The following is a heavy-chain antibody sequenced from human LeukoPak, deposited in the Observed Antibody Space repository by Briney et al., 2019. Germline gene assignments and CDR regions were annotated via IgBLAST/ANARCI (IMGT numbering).Heavy chain of an antibody. CDR2: INPSGGRT. J-gene: IGHJ4*02. CDR1: GETFTRFY. D-gene: IGHD6-13*01. V-gene: IGHV1-46*01. Sequence: SVYVSCKVSGETFTRFYMDWVRPAPEQGREGMGIINPSGGRTSYARPFQGRATMNRDTPTSTVYRERSRLPSEAPPVYSCQRDPVSSNHRDYFDYWGQGTLVTVSS. CDR3: QRDPVSSNHRDYFDY.